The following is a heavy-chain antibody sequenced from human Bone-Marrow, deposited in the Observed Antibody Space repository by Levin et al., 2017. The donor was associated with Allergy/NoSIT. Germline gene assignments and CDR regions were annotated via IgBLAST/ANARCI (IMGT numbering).Heavy chain of an antibody. D-gene: IGHD4-23*01. V-gene: IGHV3-23*01. Sequence: LSLTCAASGFTFSTYAMTWVRQAPGKGLECVSGISGSAGTTSYAGSVKGRFTISRDNSKNTLYLQMNSLRAEDTAIYYCAKTLYGGHDYWGQGTLVTVSS. CDR2: ISGSAGTT. J-gene: IGHJ4*02. CDR1: GFTFSTYA. CDR3: AKTLYGGHDY.